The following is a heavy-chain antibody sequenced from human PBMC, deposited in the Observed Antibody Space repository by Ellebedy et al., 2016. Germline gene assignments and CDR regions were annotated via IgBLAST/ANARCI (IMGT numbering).Heavy chain of an antibody. D-gene: IGHD5/OR15-5a*01. CDR3: ARVSATWFDP. V-gene: IGHV4-31*03. J-gene: IGHJ5*02. CDR1: GRSISSGGYY. CDR2: INHSGTT. Sequence: SETLSLXXTVSGRSISSGGYYWSWIRQPPGKGLEWIAYINHSGTTLYNSSLKSRVSISVDTSKNQFSLNLVSMTAADTAVYYCARVSATWFDPWGRGTPVTVSS.